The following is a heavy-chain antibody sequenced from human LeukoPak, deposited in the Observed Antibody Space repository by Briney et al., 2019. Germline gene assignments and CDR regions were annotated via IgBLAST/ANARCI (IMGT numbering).Heavy chain of an antibody. D-gene: IGHD1-26*01. CDR3: ARSRGGSYYTKYTYFDY. CDR2: IYYSGST. V-gene: IGHV4-59*01. Sequence: PSETLSLTCTVSGGSISSYYWSWIRQPPGKGLEWIGYIYYSGSTNYNPSLKSRVSISLDTSKNQFSLKLSSVTAADTAVYYCARSRGGSYYTKYTYFDYWGQGTLVTVSS. J-gene: IGHJ4*02. CDR1: GGSISSYY.